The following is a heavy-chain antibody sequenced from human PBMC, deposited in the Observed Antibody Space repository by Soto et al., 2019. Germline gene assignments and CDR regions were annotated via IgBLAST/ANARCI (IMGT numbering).Heavy chain of an antibody. CDR1: GFTFSSYG. J-gene: IGHJ5*02. Sequence: QVQLVESGGGVVQPGRSLRLSCAASGFTFSSYGMHWVRQAPGKGLEWVAVIWYDGRNKYYSDSVKGRFTISRDNSKNPLYLQMNSLRAEDTAVYYCASPRSTHDANWFDPWGQGTLVTVSS. CDR2: IWYDGRNK. V-gene: IGHV3-33*01. CDR3: ASPRSTHDANWFDP. D-gene: IGHD2-2*01.